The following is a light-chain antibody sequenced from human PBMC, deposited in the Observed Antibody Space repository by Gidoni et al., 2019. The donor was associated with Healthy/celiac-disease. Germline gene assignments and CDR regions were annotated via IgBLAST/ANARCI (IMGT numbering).Light chain of an antibody. Sequence: SYVLTQPPSVSVHPRHTARITCGGINIGSKSVHWYQQKPGQAPVLVVYDDSDRPSGIPERFSGSNSGNTATLTISRVEAGDEADYYCQVWDSSSDLHVVFGGGTKLTVL. CDR2: DDS. CDR3: QVWDSSSDLHVV. V-gene: IGLV3-21*02. J-gene: IGLJ2*01. CDR1: NIGSKS.